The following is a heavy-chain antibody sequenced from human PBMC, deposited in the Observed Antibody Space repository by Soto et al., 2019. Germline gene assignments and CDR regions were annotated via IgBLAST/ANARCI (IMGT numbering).Heavy chain of an antibody. CDR3: ARLRICSSTSCYALSPFDY. CDR2: IIPIFGTA. D-gene: IGHD2-2*01. V-gene: IGHV1-69*13. CDR1: GGTFSSYA. Sequence: SVKVSCKASGGTFSSYAISWVRQAPGQGLEWMGGIIPIFGTANYAQKFQGRVTITAYESTSTAYMELSSLRSEDTAVFYCARLRICSSTSCYALSPFDYWGQGTLVTVSS. J-gene: IGHJ4*02.